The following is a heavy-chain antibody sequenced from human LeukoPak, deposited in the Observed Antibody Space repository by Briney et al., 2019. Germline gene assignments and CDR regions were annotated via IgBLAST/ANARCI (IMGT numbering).Heavy chain of an antibody. Sequence: GGSLRLSCVASGFRFSGDSMKWVRQAPGKGLEWVSYLGSTISYISYSDSVKGRFTISRDNAKSSLYLQMNSLRAEDTALYYCAREGFYSGLDIWGQGTTVTVSS. V-gene: IGHV3-21*01. J-gene: IGHJ6*02. CDR1: GFRFSGDS. CDR2: LGSTISYI. CDR3: AREGFYSGLDI.